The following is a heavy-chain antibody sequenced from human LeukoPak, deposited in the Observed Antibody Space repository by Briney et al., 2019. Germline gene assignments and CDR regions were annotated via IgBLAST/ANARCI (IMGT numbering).Heavy chain of an antibody. J-gene: IGHJ4*02. V-gene: IGHV1-2*02. D-gene: IGHD2-15*01. CDR3: AKVVAATPDRYFDY. CDR2: INPNSGGT. CDR1: GYTFTSYY. Sequence: GSVKVSCKASGYTFTSYYMHWVRQAPGQGLEWMGWINPNSGGTNYAQKFQGRVTMTRDTSINTAYMELSRLRSDDTAVYYCAKVVAATPDRYFDYWGQGTLVTVSS.